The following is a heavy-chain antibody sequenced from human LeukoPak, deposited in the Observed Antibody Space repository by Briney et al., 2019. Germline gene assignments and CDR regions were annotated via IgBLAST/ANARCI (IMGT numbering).Heavy chain of an antibody. D-gene: IGHD5-18*01. V-gene: IGHV3-23*01. Sequence: GGSLRLSCAASGFTFSSYGMSWVRPAPGKGLEWVSGINTSGGTTYYADSVKGRFTISRDNSKNTLYLQMNSLRADDTAAYYCAKDPPTVMANAFHIWGQGTMVTVSS. CDR3: AKDPPTVMANAFHI. CDR1: GFTFSSYG. J-gene: IGHJ3*02. CDR2: INTSGGTT.